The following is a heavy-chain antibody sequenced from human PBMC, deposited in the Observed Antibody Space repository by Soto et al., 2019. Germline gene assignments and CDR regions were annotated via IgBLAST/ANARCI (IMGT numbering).Heavy chain of an antibody. CDR2: ISSSSSTI. J-gene: IGHJ6*02. CDR1: GFTFSSYS. Sequence: GGSLRLSCAASGFTFSSYSMNWVRQAPGKGLEWVSYISSSSSTIYYADSVKGRFTISRDNAKNSLYLQMNSLRDEDTAVYYCARESTLRYYYGMDAWGQGTTVTVSS. V-gene: IGHV3-48*02. CDR3: ARESTLRYYYGMDA. D-gene: IGHD2-15*01.